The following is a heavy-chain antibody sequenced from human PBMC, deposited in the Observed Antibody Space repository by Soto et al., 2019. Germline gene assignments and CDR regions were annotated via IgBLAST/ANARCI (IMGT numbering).Heavy chain of an antibody. CDR1: GFTFSSYS. CDR2: ISSSSSYI. D-gene: IGHD1-26*01. Sequence: LRLSCAASGFTFSSYSMNWVRQAPGKGLEWVSSISSSSSYIYYADSVKGRFTISRDNAKNSLYLQMNSLRAEDTAVYYCARTGGSTPYPIHYFDYWGQGTLVTVSS. CDR3: ARTGGSTPYPIHYFDY. J-gene: IGHJ4*02. V-gene: IGHV3-21*01.